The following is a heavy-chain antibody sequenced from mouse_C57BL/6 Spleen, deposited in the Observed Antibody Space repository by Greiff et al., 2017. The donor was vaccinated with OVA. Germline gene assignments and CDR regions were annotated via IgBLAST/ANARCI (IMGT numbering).Heavy chain of an antibody. Sequence: VQLQQSGPELVKPGASVKISCKASGYSFTDYNMNWVKPSNGKSLEWIGVINPNYGTTSYNQKFKGKATLTVDQSSSTAYMQLNSLTSEDYAVYYGARSGGYGRGYAMDYWGQGTSVTVSS. D-gene: IGHD2-2*01. CDR1: GYSFTDYN. CDR2: INPNYGTT. CDR3: ARSGGYGRGYAMDY. V-gene: IGHV1-39*01. J-gene: IGHJ4*01.